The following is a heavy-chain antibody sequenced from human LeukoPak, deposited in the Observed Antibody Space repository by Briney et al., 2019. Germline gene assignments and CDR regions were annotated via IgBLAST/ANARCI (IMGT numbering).Heavy chain of an antibody. V-gene: IGHV4-39*07. Sequence: PSETLSLTCTVSGGSISSSSYYWGWIRQPPGKGLEWIGSIYYSGSTYYNPSLKSRVTISVDTSKNQFSLKLSSVTAADTAVYYCARFIAAAGTNPFDYWGQGTLVTVSS. CDR2: IYYSGST. J-gene: IGHJ4*02. CDR3: ARFIAAAGTNPFDY. D-gene: IGHD6-13*01. CDR1: GGSISSSSYY.